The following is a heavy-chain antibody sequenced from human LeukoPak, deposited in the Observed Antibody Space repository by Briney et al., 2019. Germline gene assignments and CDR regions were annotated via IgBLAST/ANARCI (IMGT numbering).Heavy chain of an antibody. Sequence: PSETLSLTCAVSGGSISSGGYSWSWIRQPPGKGLEWIGYIYHSGSTYYNPSLKSRVTISVDTSKNQFSLKLSSVTAADTAVYYCARDWGLFMVRGVPYFDYWGQGTLVTVSS. J-gene: IGHJ4*02. CDR1: GGSISSGGYS. CDR2: IYHSGST. CDR3: ARDWGLFMVRGVPYFDY. V-gene: IGHV4-30-2*01. D-gene: IGHD3-10*01.